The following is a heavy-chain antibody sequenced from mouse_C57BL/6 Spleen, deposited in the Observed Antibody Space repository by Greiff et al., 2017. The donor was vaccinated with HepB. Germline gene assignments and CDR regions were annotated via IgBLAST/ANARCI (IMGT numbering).Heavy chain of an antibody. V-gene: IGHV1-82*01. Sequence: QVQLQQSGPELVKPGASVKISCKASGYAFSSSWMNWVKQRPGKGLEWIGRIYPGDGDTNYNGKFKGKATLTADKSSSTAYMQLSSLTSEDSAVYFCARGLGGGNYWGQGTTLTVSS. J-gene: IGHJ2*01. D-gene: IGHD4-1*01. CDR3: ARGLGGGNY. CDR2: IYPGDGDT. CDR1: GYAFSSSW.